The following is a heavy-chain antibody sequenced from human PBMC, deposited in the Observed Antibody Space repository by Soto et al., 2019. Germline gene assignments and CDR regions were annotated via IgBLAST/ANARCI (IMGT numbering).Heavy chain of an antibody. CDR1: GGSISSGTSY. D-gene: IGHD2-21*02. CDR2: IYFTGAT. J-gene: IGHJ4*02. CDR3: ASIPRRGYSYGIVY. V-gene: IGHV4-31*03. Sequence: QMQLQESGPGLVKPSQTLSLTCNVSGGSISSGTSYWTSIRQHPGEGLEWIGHIYFTGATYSNPSLRSRLTMSVDTSKNQFSLKLTSVTAADTAPYFCASIPRRGYSYGIVYWCQGTLVTVSS.